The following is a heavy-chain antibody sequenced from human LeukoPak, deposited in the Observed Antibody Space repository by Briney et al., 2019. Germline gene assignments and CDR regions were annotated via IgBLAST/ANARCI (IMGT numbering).Heavy chain of an antibody. J-gene: IGHJ6*02. CDR1: GGSFSGYY. CDR3: ASRYYDFWSGYYRPPRGYYGMDV. V-gene: IGHV4-34*01. Sequence: PPETLSLTCAVYGGSFSGYYWSWIRQPPGKGLEWIGEINHSGSTNYNPSLKSRVTISVDTSKNQFSLKLSSVTAADTAVYYCASRYYDFWSGYYRPPRGYYGMDVWGQGTTVTVSS. D-gene: IGHD3-3*01. CDR2: INHSGST.